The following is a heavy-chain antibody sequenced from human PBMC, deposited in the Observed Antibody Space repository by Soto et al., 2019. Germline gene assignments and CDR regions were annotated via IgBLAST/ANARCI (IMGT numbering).Heavy chain of an antibody. CDR3: VRPDSSGYYVY. Sequence: PGESLKISCEVSGYTFTNYWMGGVRQMPGKGLEWMAIIYPADSDTRYSPSFQGQVTISADKSISTAYLQWSSLKASDTAMYYCVRPDSSGYYVYWGQGTLVTVSS. J-gene: IGHJ4*02. D-gene: IGHD3-22*01. V-gene: IGHV5-51*01. CDR2: IYPADSDT. CDR1: GYTFTNYW.